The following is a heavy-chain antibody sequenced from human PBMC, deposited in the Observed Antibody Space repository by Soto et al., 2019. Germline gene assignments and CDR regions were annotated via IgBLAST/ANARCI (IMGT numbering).Heavy chain of an antibody. D-gene: IGHD3-3*01. J-gene: IGHJ6*02. V-gene: IGHV1-69*01. Sequence: QVQLVQSGAEVKKPGSSVKVSCKASGGTFNRYAISWVRQAPGQGLEWMGGIIPIFGIGNDAQRFQGRVTITADESTGTAYMEVSRLRSEDPGVYYCARSAITLFGVVSIPPHYYSEMDVWGQGTTVTVSS. CDR1: GGTFNRYA. CDR3: ARSAITLFGVVSIPPHYYSEMDV. CDR2: IIPIFGIG.